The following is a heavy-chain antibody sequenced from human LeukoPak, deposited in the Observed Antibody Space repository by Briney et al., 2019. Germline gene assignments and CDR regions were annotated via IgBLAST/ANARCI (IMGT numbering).Heavy chain of an antibody. CDR3: ARTQEAGYNSGWYDSYYYYYMDV. V-gene: IGHV4-59*01. CDR1: GGSINNYY. CDR2: IHYRGST. D-gene: IGHD6-19*01. Sequence: SETLSLTCTAPGGSINNYYWSRIRQPPGKGLEWIAYIHYRGSTNYNPSLKSRVTISVDTSKHQFSLKLSSVTAADTAVYYCARTQEAGYNSGWYDSYYYYYMDVWGKGTTVTISS. J-gene: IGHJ6*03.